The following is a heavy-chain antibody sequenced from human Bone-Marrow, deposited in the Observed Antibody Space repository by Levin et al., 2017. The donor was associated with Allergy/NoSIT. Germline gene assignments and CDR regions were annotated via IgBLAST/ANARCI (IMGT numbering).Heavy chain of an antibody. V-gene: IGHV3-30-3*01. J-gene: IGHJ6*02. Sequence: GGSLRLSCAASGFTFSSYAMHWVRQAPGKGLEWVAVISYDGSNKYYADSVKGRFTISRDNSKNTLYLQMNSLRAEDTAVYYCARETELTTDGYSSSWYDYDGMDVWGQGTTVTVSS. CDR2: ISYDGSNK. CDR3: ARETELTTDGYSSSWYDYDGMDV. CDR1: GFTFSSYA. D-gene: IGHD6-13*01.